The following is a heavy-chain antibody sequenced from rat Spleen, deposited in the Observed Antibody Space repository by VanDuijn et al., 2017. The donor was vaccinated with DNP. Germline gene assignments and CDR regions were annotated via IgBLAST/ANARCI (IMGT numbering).Heavy chain of an antibody. Sequence: EVQLEESGGGLVQPGRSMKLSCAALGFTLSNYYMAWVRQAPTKGLEWVASINTGGGNTYYRDSVKGRFTISRDDAKSTLYLQMNSLRSEDTATYYCARGGPFDYWGQGVMVTVSS. CDR2: INTGGGNT. V-gene: IGHV5-25*01. CDR3: ARGGPFDY. J-gene: IGHJ2*01. CDR1: GFTLSNYY.